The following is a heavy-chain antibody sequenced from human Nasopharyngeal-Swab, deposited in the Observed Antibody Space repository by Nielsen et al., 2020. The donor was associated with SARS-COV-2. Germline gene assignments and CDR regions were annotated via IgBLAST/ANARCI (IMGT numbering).Heavy chain of an antibody. CDR2: IYYTGST. J-gene: IGHJ4*02. Sequence: WIRQPPGKGLEYIGYIYYTGSTYYSPSLKGRVTMAVDTSKNQLSLKLTSVTAADTAVYYCARHGASGSFGDCWGQGTLVTVSS. V-gene: IGHV4-59*08. D-gene: IGHD3-10*01. CDR3: ARHGASGSFGDC.